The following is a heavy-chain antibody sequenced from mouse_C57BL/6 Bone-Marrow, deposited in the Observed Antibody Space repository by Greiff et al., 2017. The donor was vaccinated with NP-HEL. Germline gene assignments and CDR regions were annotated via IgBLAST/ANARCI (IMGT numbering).Heavy chain of an antibody. CDR3: ARFPYYDYDKGGSMDY. J-gene: IGHJ4*01. CDR1: GYTFTCYW. Sequence: QVQLQQPGAELVKPGASVKLSCKASGYTFTCYWMHWVKQRPGRGLEWIGRIDPNSGGTKYNEKFKSKATLTVDKPSSTAYMQLSSLTSEDSAVYYCARFPYYDYDKGGSMDYWGQGTSVTVSS. D-gene: IGHD2-4*01. V-gene: IGHV1-72*01. CDR2: IDPNSGGT.